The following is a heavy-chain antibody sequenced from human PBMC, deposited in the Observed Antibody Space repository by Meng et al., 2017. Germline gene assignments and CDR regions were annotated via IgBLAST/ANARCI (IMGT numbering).Heavy chain of an antibody. CDR1: GFTVSSNY. D-gene: IGHD6-19*01. J-gene: IGHJ4*02. Sequence: GESLKISCAASGFTVSSNYMSWVRQAPGKGLEWVSVIYSGGSTYYADSVKGRFTISRDNSKNTLYLQMNSLRAEDTAVYYCARGGSSGWYHYWGQETLVTVSS. CDR3: ARGGSSGWYHY. V-gene: IGHV3-53*01. CDR2: IYSGGST.